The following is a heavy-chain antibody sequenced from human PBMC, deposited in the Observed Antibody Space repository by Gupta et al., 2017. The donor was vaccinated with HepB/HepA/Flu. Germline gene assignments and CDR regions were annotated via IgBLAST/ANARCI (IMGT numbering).Heavy chain of an antibody. J-gene: IGHJ4*02. V-gene: IGHV3-30*18. CDR3: AKDLAAAAAKYYFDY. Sequence: QVQLVESGGGVVQPGRSLRLSCAASGFTFSTYGMHWVRQAPGKGLAWVAVIANDGRDKKSADSVKGRFTISRDNSKNTLYLQMNSLRVEDTAVYYCAKDLAAAAAKYYFDYWGQGALVIVSS. D-gene: IGHD2-2*01. CDR1: GFTFSTYG. CDR2: IANDGRDK.